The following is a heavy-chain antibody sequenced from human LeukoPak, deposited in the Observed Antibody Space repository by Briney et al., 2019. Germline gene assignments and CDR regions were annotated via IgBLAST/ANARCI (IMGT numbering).Heavy chain of an antibody. Sequence: GRSLRLSCAASGFTFSSYGMHWVRQAPGKGLEWVAVISYDGSNKYYADSVKGRFTISRDNSKNTLYLQMNSLRAEDTAVYYCAKSMPVVTLGRYFQHWGRAPWSPSPQ. D-gene: IGHD2-21*02. J-gene: IGHJ1*01. CDR3: AKSMPVVTLGRYFQH. CDR2: ISYDGSNK. V-gene: IGHV3-30*18. CDR1: GFTFSSYG.